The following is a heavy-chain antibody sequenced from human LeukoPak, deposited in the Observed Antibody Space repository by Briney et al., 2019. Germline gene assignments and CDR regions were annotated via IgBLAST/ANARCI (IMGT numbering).Heavy chain of an antibody. CDR3: ASSPGYSSRVWFDP. V-gene: IGHV1-24*01. CDR1: GYTLTELS. CDR2: FDPEDGET. D-gene: IGHD6-13*01. J-gene: IGHJ5*02. Sequence: ASVKVSCKVSGYTLTELSMHWVRQAPGKGLEWMGGFDPEDGETIYAQKFQGRVTMTEDTSTDTAYMELSSLGSEDAAVYYCASSPGYSSRVWFDPWGQGTLVTVSS.